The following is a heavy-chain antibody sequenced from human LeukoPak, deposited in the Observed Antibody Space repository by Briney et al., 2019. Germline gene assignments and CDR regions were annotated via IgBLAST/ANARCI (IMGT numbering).Heavy chain of an antibody. CDR3: ARDWRYSSSLADYYYYYMDV. D-gene: IGHD6-13*01. CDR2: INPNSGGT. J-gene: IGHJ6*03. CDR1: GYTFTGYY. V-gene: IGHV1-2*02. Sequence: GASVTVSCKASGYTFTGYYMHWVRQAPGQGLEWMGWINPNSGGTNYAQKFQGRVTMTRDTSISTAYMELSRLRSDDTAVYYCARDWRYSSSLADYYYYYMDVWGKGTTVTVSS.